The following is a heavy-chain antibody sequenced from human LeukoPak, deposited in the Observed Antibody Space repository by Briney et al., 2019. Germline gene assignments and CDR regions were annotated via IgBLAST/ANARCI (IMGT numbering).Heavy chain of an antibody. CDR3: ARATRLAWGYPTYYGMDV. CDR1: GLTFSSYT. Sequence: SGGSLRLSCAASGLTFSSYTMNWVRQAPGKGLEWVSYISSSSNTIYYADSVKGRFTVSRDNAKNSLYLQMNSLRDEDTAVYYCARATRLAWGYPTYYGMDVWGQGTTVTVSS. J-gene: IGHJ6*02. D-gene: IGHD5-18*01. V-gene: IGHV3-48*02. CDR2: ISSSSNTI.